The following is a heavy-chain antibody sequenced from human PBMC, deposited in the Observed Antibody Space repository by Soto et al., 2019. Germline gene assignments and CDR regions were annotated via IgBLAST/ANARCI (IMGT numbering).Heavy chain of an antibody. CDR2: ISWNSGII. J-gene: IGHJ4*02. D-gene: IGHD3-3*01. CDR1: GFTFSRHG. Sequence: PGGSLRLSCVASGFTFSRHGMHWVRQVPGKGLEWVSGISWNSGIIGYADSVKGRFIISRDNAKNALYLQMSNLRPEDTALYYCAKDLDSTAPYYFDFWGQGTRVTVSS. CDR3: AKDLDSTAPYYFDF. V-gene: IGHV3-9*01.